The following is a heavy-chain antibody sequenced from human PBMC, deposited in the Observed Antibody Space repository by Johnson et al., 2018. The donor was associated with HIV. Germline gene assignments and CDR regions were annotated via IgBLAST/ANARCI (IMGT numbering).Heavy chain of an antibody. D-gene: IGHD6-13*01. J-gene: IGHJ3*02. CDR3: AREQELIGERAFDI. CDR2: INSDGSST. CDR1: GFTFSSYW. V-gene: IGHV3-74*01. Sequence: EVQLVESGGGLVQPGGSLRLSCAASGFTFSSYWMHWVRQAPGKGLVWVSRINSDGSSTSYADSVKGRFTISRDNAKNTLYLQMNSLRAEDTAVYYCAREQELIGERAFDIWGRGTMVTVSS.